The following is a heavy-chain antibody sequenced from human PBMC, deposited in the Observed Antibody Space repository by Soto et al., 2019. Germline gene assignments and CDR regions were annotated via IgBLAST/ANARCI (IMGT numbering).Heavy chain of an antibody. V-gene: IGHV1-69*12. CDR1: GSTFSSYA. CDR3: ARAPLYCSGGSCFDY. D-gene: IGHD2-15*01. CDR2: IIPIFGTA. Sequence: QIQLVQSGAEVKKPGSSVKVSCKASGSTFSSYAISWVRQAPGQGLERMGGIIPIFGTANYAQKFQGRVTITADESTSTAYMELSSLRSEDTAVYYCARAPLYCSGGSCFDYWGQGTLVTVSS. J-gene: IGHJ4*02.